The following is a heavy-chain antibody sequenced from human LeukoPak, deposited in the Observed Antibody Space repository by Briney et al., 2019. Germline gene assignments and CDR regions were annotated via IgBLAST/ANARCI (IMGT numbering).Heavy chain of an antibody. V-gene: IGHV3-23*01. CDR3: AKTAGIAAAADFDY. CDR1: GFTFSNYG. Sequence: GGTLRLSCAASGFTFSNYGMSWVRQAPGKGLEWVSSISGSGDSTYYADSVKGRLTISRDNSKNTLYLQMNSLRAEDTAVYYCAKTAGIAAAADFDYWGQGTLVTVSS. J-gene: IGHJ4*02. D-gene: IGHD6-13*01. CDR2: ISGSGDST.